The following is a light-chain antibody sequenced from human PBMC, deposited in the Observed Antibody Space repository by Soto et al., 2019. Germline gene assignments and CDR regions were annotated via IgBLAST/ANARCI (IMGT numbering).Light chain of an antibody. CDR2: GAS. J-gene: IGKJ5*01. CDR3: QQYNNWPRGT. Sequence: IFITQSPATLSVAPVERSTLSCMASQSVSSNLAWYQQKPGQAHRLLIYGASTRATCIPARFSGSGSGTEFTLTIISLQSEDFAVYYCQQYNNWPRGTLGQGTRMENK. CDR1: QSVSSN. V-gene: IGKV3-15*01.